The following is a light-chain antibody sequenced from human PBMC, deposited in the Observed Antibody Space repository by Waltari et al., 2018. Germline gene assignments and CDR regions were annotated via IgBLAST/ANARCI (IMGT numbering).Light chain of an antibody. CDR3: QQYYTTPYT. J-gene: IGKJ2*01. CDR1: QCVLYTSNKKSN. V-gene: IGKV4-1*01. CDR2: WAS. Sequence: DIVMSQSPDSLAVSLGERATINCKSSQCVLYTSNKKSNLAWYQQKPGQPPKLLIYWASTRESGVPDRFSGSWSGTDFTLTISSLQAEDVALYYCQQYYTTPYTFGQGTKLEIK.